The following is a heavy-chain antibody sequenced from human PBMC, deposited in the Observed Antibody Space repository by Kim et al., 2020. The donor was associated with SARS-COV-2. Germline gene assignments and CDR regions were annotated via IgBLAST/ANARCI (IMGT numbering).Heavy chain of an antibody. CDR3: ARSPFSSSWYRTPYYYYYYYMDV. D-gene: IGHD6-13*01. V-gene: IGHV1-8*01. CDR2: MNPNSGNT. CDR1: GYTFTSYD. J-gene: IGHJ6*03. Sequence: ASVKVSCKASGYTFTSYDINWVRQATGQGLEWMGWMNPNSGNTGYAQKFQGRVTMTRNTSISTAYMELSSLRSEDTAVYYCARSPFSSSWYRTPYYYYYYYMDVWGKGTTVTVSS.